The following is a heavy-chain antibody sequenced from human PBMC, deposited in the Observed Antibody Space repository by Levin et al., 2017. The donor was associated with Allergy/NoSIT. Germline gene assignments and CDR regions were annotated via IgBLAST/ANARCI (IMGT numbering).Heavy chain of an antibody. CDR2: IYYSGST. V-gene: IGHV4-59*01. CDR3: ARINYADYVGRYGLDP. J-gene: IGHJ5*02. D-gene: IGHD4-17*01. CDR1: GGSISSSY. Sequence: ESLKISCTVSGGSISSSYWSWIRQPPGEGLESIGYIYYSGSTNYNPSLKSRVTISVDTSKNQFSLKLSSVTAADTAVYYCARINYADYVGRYGLDPWGQGTLVTVSS.